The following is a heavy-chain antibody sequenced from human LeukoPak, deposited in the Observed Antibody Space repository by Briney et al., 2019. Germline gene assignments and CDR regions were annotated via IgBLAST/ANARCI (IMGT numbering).Heavy chain of an antibody. D-gene: IGHD2-2*02. CDR1: GGTFSSYA. CDR3: ARDRNPSDIVVVLAAIEAGWFDP. V-gene: IGHV1-69*13. CDR2: IIPIFGTA. Sequence: SVKVSCKSSGGTFSSYAISWVRQAPGQGLEWMGGIIPIFGTANYAQKFQGRVTITADESTSTAYMELSSLRSEDTAVYYCARDRNPSDIVVVLAAIEAGWFDPWGQGTLVTVSS. J-gene: IGHJ5*02.